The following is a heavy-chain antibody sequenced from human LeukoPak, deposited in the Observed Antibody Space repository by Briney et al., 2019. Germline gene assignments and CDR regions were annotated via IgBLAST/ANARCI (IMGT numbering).Heavy chain of an antibody. CDR3: ARPLDIAAAGANWFDP. J-gene: IGHJ5*02. D-gene: IGHD6-13*01. Sequence: GESLKISCQGSGYNFISNWIGWVRQTPGKGLEFLGIIYPHDSETIYSPSFQGQVTVSADKSISTAYLQWNSLKASDTAMYYSARPLDIAAAGANWFDPWGQGTLVTVSS. CDR2: IYPHDSET. V-gene: IGHV5-51*01. CDR1: GYNFISNW.